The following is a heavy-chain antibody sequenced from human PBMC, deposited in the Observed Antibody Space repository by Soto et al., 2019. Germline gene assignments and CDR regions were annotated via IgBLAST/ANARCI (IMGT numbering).Heavy chain of an antibody. V-gene: IGHV3-30*18. Sequence: QVQMVESGGGVVLPGRSLRLSCAASGFSFSTYGMHWVRQAPGKGLEWMAVISNDGSITYYADSVTGRFTISRDNSKDTLFLQMNSLRGADTAVYYCAKVVRADTMSSNFYYYSGMDVWGQGTTVTVSS. CDR3: AKVVRADTMSSNFYYYSGMDV. CDR2: ISNDGSIT. J-gene: IGHJ6*02. D-gene: IGHD5-18*01. CDR1: GFSFSTYG.